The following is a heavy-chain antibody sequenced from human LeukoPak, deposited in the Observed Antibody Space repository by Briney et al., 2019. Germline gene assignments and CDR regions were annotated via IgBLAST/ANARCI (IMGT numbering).Heavy chain of an antibody. CDR1: GFTFSSYS. J-gene: IGHJ3*02. CDR2: ISGSGGST. CDR3: AKELITMIVVVHAFDI. V-gene: IGHV3-23*01. Sequence: GGSLRLSCAASGFTFSSYSMNWVRQAPGKGLEWVSAISGSGGSTYYADSVKGRFTISRDNSKNTLYLQMNSLRAEDTAVYYCAKELITMIVVVHAFDIWGQGTMVTVSS. D-gene: IGHD3-22*01.